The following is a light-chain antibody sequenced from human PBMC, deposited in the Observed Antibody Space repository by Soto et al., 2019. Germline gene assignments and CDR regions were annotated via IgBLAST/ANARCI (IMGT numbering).Light chain of an antibody. J-gene: IGKJ1*01. CDR3: QQCNSYPWT. CDR1: EKINKW. V-gene: IGKV1-5*01. CDR2: DAS. Sequence: MNQSPSTLSASVGDRVTITCRASEKINKWLAWYQQKPGKAPKLLISDASSLESGVPSRFSGSGSGTEFTLTISSLQPDDFATYYCQQCNSYPWTFGQGTKVDI.